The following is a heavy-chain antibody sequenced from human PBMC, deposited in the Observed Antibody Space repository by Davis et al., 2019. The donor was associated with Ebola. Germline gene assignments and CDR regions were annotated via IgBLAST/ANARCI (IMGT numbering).Heavy chain of an antibody. CDR2: ISSSSSYI. J-gene: IGHJ5*02. CDR3: ARDQGNWNYGPLWFDP. D-gene: IGHD1-7*01. CDR1: GFTFSSYS. V-gene: IGHV3-21*01. Sequence: GEFLKISCAASGFTFSSYSMNWVRQAPGKGLEWVSSISSSSSYIYYADSVKGRFTISRDNAKNSLYLQMNSLRAEDTAVYYCARDQGNWNYGPLWFDPWGQGTLVTVSS.